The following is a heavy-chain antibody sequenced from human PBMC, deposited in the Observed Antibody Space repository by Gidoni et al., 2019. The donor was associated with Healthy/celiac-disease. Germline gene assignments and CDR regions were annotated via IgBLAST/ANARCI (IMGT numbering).Heavy chain of an antibody. D-gene: IGHD3-22*01. CDR1: GYTFTSYG. CDR2: ISAYNGNT. CDR3: ARDGYYDSSGYRHFDY. V-gene: IGHV1-18*04. J-gene: IGHJ4*02. Sequence: QVQLVQSGAEVKKPGASVKVSCTPSGYTFTSYGISWVRQAPGQGLEWMGWISAYNGNTNYAQKLQGRVTMTTDTSTSTAYMGLRSLRSDDTAVYYCARDGYYDSSGYRHFDYWGQGTLVTVSS.